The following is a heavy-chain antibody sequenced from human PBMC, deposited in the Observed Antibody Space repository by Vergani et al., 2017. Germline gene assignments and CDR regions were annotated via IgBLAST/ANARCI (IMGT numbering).Heavy chain of an antibody. CDR2: IRYDGSNK. V-gene: IGHV3-30*02. CDR3: ATSARPFDY. J-gene: IGHJ4*02. CDR1: GFTFSSYC. Sequence: QVQLVESGGGVVQPGGSLRLSCAASGFTFSSYCMHWVRQAPGKGLEWVAFIRYDGSNKYYADSVKGRFTISRDNSKNTLYLQMNSLRAEDTAVYYCATSARPFDYWGQGTLVTVSS. D-gene: IGHD6-6*01.